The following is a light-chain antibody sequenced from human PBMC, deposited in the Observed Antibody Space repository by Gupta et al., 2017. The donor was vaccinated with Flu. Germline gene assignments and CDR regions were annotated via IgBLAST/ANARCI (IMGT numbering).Light chain of an antibody. Sequence: EIVLTQSPGTLSLSPGERATLSCRASQSFSSNSLAWYQQRPGQAPRLLIYGVSSRATGIPDRFSGSGSGTDFTLTISKREPEDFAVYYCQQYGGSPPNTFGQGTKLEIK. J-gene: IGKJ2*01. CDR3: QQYGGSPPNT. CDR2: GVS. CDR1: QSFSSNS. V-gene: IGKV3-20*01.